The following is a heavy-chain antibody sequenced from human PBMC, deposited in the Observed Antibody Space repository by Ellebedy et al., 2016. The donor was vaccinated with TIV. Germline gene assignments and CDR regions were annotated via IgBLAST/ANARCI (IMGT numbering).Heavy chain of an antibody. D-gene: IGHD2-8*01. CDR1: GFTFSSYG. CDR2: ISYDGSNK. J-gene: IGHJ4*02. V-gene: IGHV3-30*03. CDR3: ASNVDY. Sequence: GGSLRLXCAASGFTFSSYGMHWVRQAPGKGLEWVAVISYDGSNKYYADSVKGRFTISRDNSKNTLYLQMNSLRAEDTAVYYCASNVDYWGQGTLVTVSS.